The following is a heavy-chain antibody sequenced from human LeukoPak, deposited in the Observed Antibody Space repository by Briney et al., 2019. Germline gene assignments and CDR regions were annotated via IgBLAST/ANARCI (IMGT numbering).Heavy chain of an antibody. CDR3: ARLKFYDSTGYSPAYYMDV. CDR2: IYQTGNT. J-gene: IGHJ6*03. Sequence: SETLPLTCSVSGGAIISYYWSWLRQPAGKGPEWIGRIYQTGNTHYNPSLKTRVTMSTDLSKKQFSLRLRSVPAADTAVYYCARLKFYDSTGYSPAYYMDVWGKGTAVTVSS. CDR1: GGAIISYY. V-gene: IGHV4-4*07. D-gene: IGHD3-22*01.